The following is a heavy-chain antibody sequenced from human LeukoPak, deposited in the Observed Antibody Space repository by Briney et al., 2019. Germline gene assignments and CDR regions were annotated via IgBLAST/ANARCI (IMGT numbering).Heavy chain of an antibody. D-gene: IGHD5-12*01. CDR1: GFTFSSYA. V-gene: IGHV3-30*04. Sequence: GGSLRLSCAASGFTFSSYALHWVRQAPGKGLEWVGVILYDGTMQYYADSVKGRFTISRDNAKNSLYLQMNSLRAEDTALYYCAKGAGVDIVATIRGGFDYWGQGTLVTVSS. CDR3: AKGAGVDIVATIRGGFDY. CDR2: ILYDGTMQ. J-gene: IGHJ4*02.